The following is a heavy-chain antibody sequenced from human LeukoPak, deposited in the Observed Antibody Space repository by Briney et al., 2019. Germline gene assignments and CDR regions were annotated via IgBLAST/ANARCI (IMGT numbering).Heavy chain of an antibody. CDR2: ISGSGGSK. D-gene: IGHD3-10*01. CDR1: GFTFSSYA. V-gene: IGHV3-23*01. Sequence: GGSLRLSRAASGFTFSSYAMSWVRQAPGKGLEWVSAISGSGGSKYYADSLKGRFTISRDNSKNTLYLQMNSLRAEDTAVYYCAKGVGEDGVLLWFVDDGMDVWGQGTTVTVSS. CDR3: AKGVGEDGVLLWFVDDGMDV. J-gene: IGHJ6*02.